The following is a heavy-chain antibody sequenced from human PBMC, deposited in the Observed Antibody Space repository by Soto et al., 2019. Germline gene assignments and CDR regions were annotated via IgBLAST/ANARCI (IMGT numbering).Heavy chain of an antibody. CDR1: GGTFSSYA. CDR2: IIPIFGTA. CDR3: ASSPPPTVSMYSRFFDL. V-gene: IGHV1-69*14. Sequence: QVQLVQSGAEVKKPGSSVKVSCKTSGGTFSSYAINWVRQAPGQGLEWMGGIIPIFGTANYAQKFQGRITITADKSTNTAYMALRSLRSVDTAVYYCASSPPPTVSMYSRFFDLWGRGTLVTVSS. D-gene: IGHD4-17*01. J-gene: IGHJ2*01.